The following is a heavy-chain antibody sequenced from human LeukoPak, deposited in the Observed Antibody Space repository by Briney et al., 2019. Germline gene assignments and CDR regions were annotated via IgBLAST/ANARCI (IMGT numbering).Heavy chain of an antibody. CDR2: IYYSGNT. Sequence: PPQTLSLTCTVSGGSISRYSWSWVRHPPGKGLEWIGYIYYSGNTNDGPSLKSRVTISVDTSNIQFSLKLSTVTPADTAVYYWARNTNGFDPWGQGTLVTVSS. V-gene: IGHV4-59*12. D-gene: IGHD1-14*01. CDR3: ARNTNGFDP. J-gene: IGHJ5*02. CDR1: GGSISRYS.